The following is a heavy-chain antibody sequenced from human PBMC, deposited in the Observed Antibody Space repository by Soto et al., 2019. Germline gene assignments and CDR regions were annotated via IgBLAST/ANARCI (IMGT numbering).Heavy chain of an antibody. Sequence: QVQLVQSGAEVKKPGSSVKVSCKASGGTFSSYAISWVRQAPGQGLEWMGGIIPIFGTANYAQKFQGRVTIAADEAKNTAYMELSSLRTEDTAVYYGARATTFGGVIVYNWFDPWGQGTLVTVSS. D-gene: IGHD3-16*02. CDR1: GGTFSSYA. CDR3: ARATTFGGVIVYNWFDP. CDR2: IIPIFGTA. J-gene: IGHJ5*02. V-gene: IGHV1-69*12.